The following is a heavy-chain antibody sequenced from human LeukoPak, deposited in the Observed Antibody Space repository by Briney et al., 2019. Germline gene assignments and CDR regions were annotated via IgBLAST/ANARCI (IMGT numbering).Heavy chain of an antibody. D-gene: IGHD4-23*01. CDR2: INHSGST. V-gene: IGHV4-34*01. J-gene: IGHJ4*02. Sequence: SETLSLTCAVYGGSFSGYYWSWIRQPPGKGLEWIGEINHSGSTNYNPSLKSRVTISVDTSKNQFSLKLSSVTAADTAVFYCARGGDYGGNSDFDYWGQGTLVTVSS. CDR1: GGSFSGYY. CDR3: ARGGDYGGNSDFDY.